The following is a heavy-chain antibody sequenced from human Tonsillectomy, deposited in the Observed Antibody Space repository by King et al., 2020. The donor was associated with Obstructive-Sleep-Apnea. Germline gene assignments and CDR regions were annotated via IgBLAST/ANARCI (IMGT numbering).Heavy chain of an antibody. CDR1: GFTFTSSA. V-gene: IGHV1-58*02. J-gene: IGHJ4*02. CDR3: AAVGSGDGYKLSFNY. Sequence: QLVQSGPEVKKPGTSVKVSCKASGFTFTSSAMQWVRQARGQRLEWIGWIVVGSGNTNYAQKFQERVTITRDMPTSTAYMELSSLRSEATAVYYCAAVGSGDGYKLSFNYWGQGTLVTVSS. CDR2: IVVGSGNT. D-gene: IGHD5-24*01.